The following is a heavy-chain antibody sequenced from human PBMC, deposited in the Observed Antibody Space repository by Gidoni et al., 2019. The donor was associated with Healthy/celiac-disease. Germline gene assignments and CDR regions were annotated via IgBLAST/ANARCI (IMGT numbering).Heavy chain of an antibody. CDR1: GFTFSSYA. D-gene: IGHD3-9*01. J-gene: IGHJ5*02. CDR2: ISGSGGRT. CDR3: AKGIRAFITISQFDP. V-gene: IGHV3-23*01. Sequence: EVQLLESGGGLVQPGGSLRPSCAASGFTFSSYAMSGGRQAPGKGLEWVSAISGSGGRTYYADSVKGRFTISRDNSKNTLYLQMNSLRAEDTAVYYCAKGIRAFITISQFDPWGQGTLVTVSS.